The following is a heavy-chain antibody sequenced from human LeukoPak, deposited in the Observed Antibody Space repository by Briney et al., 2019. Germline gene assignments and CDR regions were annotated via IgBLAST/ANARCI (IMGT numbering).Heavy chain of an antibody. D-gene: IGHD6-13*01. CDR2: IKQDGSEK. J-gene: IGHJ6*02. Sequence: GGSLRLSCAASGFTFSSYAMSWVRQAPGKGLEWVANIKQDGSEKYYVDSVKGRFTISRDNAKNSLYLQMNSLRAEDTAVYYCARDRAIAAAIYYYYGMDVWGQGTTVTVSS. CDR1: GFTFSSYA. V-gene: IGHV3-7*01. CDR3: ARDRAIAAAIYYYYGMDV.